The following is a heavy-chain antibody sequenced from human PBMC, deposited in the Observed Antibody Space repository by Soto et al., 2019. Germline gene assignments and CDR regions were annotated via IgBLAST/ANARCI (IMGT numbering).Heavy chain of an antibody. V-gene: IGHV3-13*01. CDR2: IGTAGDT. D-gene: IGHD3-10*01. J-gene: IGHJ4*02. CDR3: ARGSHLWCGELLFDY. Sequence: GGSLRLSCAASGFTFSSYDMHWVRQATGKGLEWVSAIGTAGDTYYPGSVKGRFTISRENAKNSLYLQMISLRAGVTAVYYCARGSHLWCGELLFDYWGQGTLVTVSS. CDR1: GFTFSSYD.